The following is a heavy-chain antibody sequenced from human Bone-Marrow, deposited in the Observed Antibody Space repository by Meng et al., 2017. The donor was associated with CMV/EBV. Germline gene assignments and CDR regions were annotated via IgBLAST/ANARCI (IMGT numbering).Heavy chain of an antibody. V-gene: IGHV1-8*01. J-gene: IGHJ5*02. CDR1: GYTFTRYD. CDR2: IDPNSGNT. Sequence: ASVKVSCKASGYTFTRYDIIWVRQATGQGLEWMGRIDPNSGNTGYAQKFQGRVTMTRNTSKSTAYMELNSLSSEDTAVYYCARADRSFDFWSGYPRFDPWGQGNLVNVSS. D-gene: IGHD3-3*01. CDR3: ARADRSFDFWSGYPRFDP.